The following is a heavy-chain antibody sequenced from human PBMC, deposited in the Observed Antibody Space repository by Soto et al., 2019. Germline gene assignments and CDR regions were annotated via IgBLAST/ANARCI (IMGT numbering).Heavy chain of an antibody. Sequence: PSETLSLTCTVSGGSISSSSYYWGWIRQPPGKGLEWIGSIYYSGSTYYNPSLKSRVTISVDTSKNQFSLKLSSVTAADTAVYYCARHEVTMVRGVINYFDYWGQGTLVTVSS. CDR3: ARHEVTMVRGVINYFDY. J-gene: IGHJ4*02. CDR1: GGSISSSSYY. D-gene: IGHD3-10*01. CDR2: IYYSGST. V-gene: IGHV4-39*01.